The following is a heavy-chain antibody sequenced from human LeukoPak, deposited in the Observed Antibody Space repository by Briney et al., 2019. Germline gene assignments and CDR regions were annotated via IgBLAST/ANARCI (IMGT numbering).Heavy chain of an antibody. V-gene: IGHV3-64*01. CDR1: GFTFSSYP. J-gene: IGHJ4*02. Sequence: GGSLRLSCAASGFTFSSYPTHWVRLAPGKGLEYVSGITANGGTTYYANSVKGRFTISRDNSKNTLYLQMGSLRAEDMAVYYCGRGRYCTNGVCQYFDYWGQGTLVTVSS. D-gene: IGHD2-8*01. CDR3: GRGRYCTNGVCQYFDY. CDR2: ITANGGTT.